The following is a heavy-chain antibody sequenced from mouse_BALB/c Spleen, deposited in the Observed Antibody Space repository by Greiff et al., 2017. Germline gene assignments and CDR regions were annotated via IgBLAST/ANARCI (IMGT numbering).Heavy chain of an antibody. Sequence: EVHLVESGGGLVKLGGSLKLSCAASGFTFSSYYMSWVRQTPEKRLELVAAINSNGGSTYYPDTVKGRFTISRDNAKNTLYLQMSSLKSEDTALYYCARQLGLNAMDYWGQGTSVTVSS. V-gene: IGHV5-6-2*01. J-gene: IGHJ4*01. D-gene: IGHD3-1*01. CDR2: INSNGGST. CDR3: ARQLGLNAMDY. CDR1: GFTFSSYY.